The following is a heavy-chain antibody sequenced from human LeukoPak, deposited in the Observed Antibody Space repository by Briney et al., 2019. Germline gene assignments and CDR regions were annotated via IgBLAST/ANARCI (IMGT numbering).Heavy chain of an antibody. V-gene: IGHV3-53*01. CDR2: IYSDNT. Sequence: GGSLRLSCTVSGFTVSSNSMSWVRQAPGKGLEWVSFIYSDNTHYSDSVKGRFTISRDNSKNTLYLQMNSLRAEDTAVYYCAKDPYYDSSGPSLDYWGQGTLVTVSS. J-gene: IGHJ4*02. CDR3: AKDPYYDSSGPSLDY. D-gene: IGHD3-22*01. CDR1: GFTVSSNS.